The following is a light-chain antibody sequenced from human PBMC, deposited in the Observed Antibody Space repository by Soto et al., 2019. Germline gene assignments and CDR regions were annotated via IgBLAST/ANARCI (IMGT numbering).Light chain of an antibody. CDR3: SSFTSTNTVL. Sequence: QSVLTQPASVSGSPGQSITISCTGTSSDVGGHNYVSWYQQHPGKAPKLMIYNVSNRPSGVSNRFSGSKSGNTASLTISGLQAEDEGHYYCSSFTSTNTVLFGGGTKLTVL. J-gene: IGLJ2*01. V-gene: IGLV2-14*01. CDR1: SSDVGGHNY. CDR2: NVS.